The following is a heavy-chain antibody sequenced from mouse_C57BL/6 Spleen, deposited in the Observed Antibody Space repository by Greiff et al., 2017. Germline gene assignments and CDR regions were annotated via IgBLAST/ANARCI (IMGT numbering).Heavy chain of an antibody. J-gene: IGHJ1*03. Sequence: EVQRVESEGGLVQPGSSMKLSCTASGFTFSDYYMAWVRQVPEKGLEWVANINYDGSSTYYLDSLKSRFIISIDNAKNILYLHMSSLKSEDTATYYCARGVGTLVSYFDVWGTGTTVTVSS. CDR1: GFTFSDYY. CDR3: ARGVGTLVSYFDV. D-gene: IGHD6-2*01. CDR2: INYDGSST. V-gene: IGHV5-16*01.